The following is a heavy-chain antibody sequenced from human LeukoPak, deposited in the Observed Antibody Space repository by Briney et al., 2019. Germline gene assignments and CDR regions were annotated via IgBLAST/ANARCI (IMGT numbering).Heavy chain of an antibody. CDR2: IYYSGSP. Sequence: SETLSLTCTVSGGSISSYYWSWIRQPPGKGLEWIGYIYYSGSPNYNPSLKSRVTISLDTSKNQFSLKLSSVTAADKAVYYCARGYSYGDNWFDPWGQGTLVAVSS. V-gene: IGHV4-59*01. J-gene: IGHJ5*02. D-gene: IGHD5-18*01. CDR3: ARGYSYGDNWFDP. CDR1: GGSISSYY.